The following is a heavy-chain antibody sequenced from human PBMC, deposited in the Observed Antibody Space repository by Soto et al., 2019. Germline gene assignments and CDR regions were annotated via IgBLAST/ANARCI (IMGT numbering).Heavy chain of an antibody. Sequence: GGSLRLSCVGFGFTFSRYDFHWVRQATGKGLEWVSAIGTAGDTYYPGSVKGRLTISREDAKNSVYLQMNSLRAEDTAVYYCARDPYPSGKYGLDVWGQGTTVTVSS. CDR3: ARDPYPSGKYGLDV. V-gene: IGHV3-13*01. D-gene: IGHD5-12*01. J-gene: IGHJ6*02. CDR2: IGTAGDT. CDR1: GFTFSRYD.